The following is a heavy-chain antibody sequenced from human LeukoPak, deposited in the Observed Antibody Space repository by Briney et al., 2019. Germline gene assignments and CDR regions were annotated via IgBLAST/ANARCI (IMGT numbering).Heavy chain of an antibody. CDR1: GFSFSSYA. CDR3: ARGGGYDGLYFDY. J-gene: IGHJ4*02. D-gene: IGHD6-19*01. Sequence: SGGSPRLTCAASGFSFSSYAMSWVRQAPGKGLEWVSAISGSAGSTYSADSVKGRFTISRDNSKNTLYLQMNSLRAEDAAVYYCARGGGYDGLYFDYWGQGTLVTVPS. V-gene: IGHV3-23*01. CDR2: ISGSAGST.